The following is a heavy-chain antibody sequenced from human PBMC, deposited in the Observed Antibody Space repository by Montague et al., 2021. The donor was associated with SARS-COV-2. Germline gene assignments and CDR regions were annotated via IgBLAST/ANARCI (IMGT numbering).Heavy chain of an antibody. CDR3: VRHPHYDGLNGPPDF. D-gene: IGHD3-9*01. J-gene: IGHJ4*02. Sequence: SETLSLTCTVSGVSVTDYYWSWIRQPPGKGLEWVGDVLYNKGTNFNPSLKSRVAISVDTSKNQFSLRLTSVTAADTAAYYCVRHPHYDGLNGPPDFWDQGTLVTV. CDR2: VLYNKGT. V-gene: IGHV4-59*08. CDR1: GVSVTDYY.